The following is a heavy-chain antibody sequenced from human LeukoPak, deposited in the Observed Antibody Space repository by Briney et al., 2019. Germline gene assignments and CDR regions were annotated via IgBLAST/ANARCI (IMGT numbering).Heavy chain of an antibody. CDR2: IYTGDSDT. V-gene: IGHV5-51*01. D-gene: IGHD2-2*01. CDR3: ARMGWDCSSTSCYLGWFDP. CDR1: GYNFTNFW. Sequence: GESLKISCKGSGYNFTNFWIGWVRQRPGTGLEWMGIIYTGDSDTRYNPSFQGQVTISADKSISTAYLQRSSLKASDTAIYYCARMGWDCSSTSCYLGWFDPWGQGTLVTVSS. J-gene: IGHJ5*02.